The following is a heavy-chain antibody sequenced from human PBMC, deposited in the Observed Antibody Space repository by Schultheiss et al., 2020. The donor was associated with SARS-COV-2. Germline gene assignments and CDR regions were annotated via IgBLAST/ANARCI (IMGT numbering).Heavy chain of an antibody. D-gene: IGHD3-22*01. CDR2: MNPNSGNT. J-gene: IGHJ3*02. CDR3: AAMGPSTSGYYNDAFDI. CDR1: GYTFTSYD. Sequence: ASVKVSCKASGYTFTSYDINWVRQATGQGLEWMGWMNPNSGNTGYAQKFQERVTITRDMSTSTAYMELSSLRSEDTAVYYCAAMGPSTSGYYNDAFDIWGQGTMVTVSS. V-gene: IGHV1-8*01.